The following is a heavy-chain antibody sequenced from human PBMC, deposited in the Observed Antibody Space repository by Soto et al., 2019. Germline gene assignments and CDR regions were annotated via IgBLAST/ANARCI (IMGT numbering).Heavy chain of an antibody. Sequence: QVQLQQWGAGLLKPSETLSLTCAVYGGSFSGYYWSWIRQPPGKGLEWIGEINHSGGTNYNPSLKSRVTISVDTSKNQFSLKLSSVTAADTAVYYCARGCGAAAGTGWFDPWGQGTLVTVSS. D-gene: IGHD6-13*01. V-gene: IGHV4-34*01. CDR2: INHSGGT. CDR1: GGSFSGYY. J-gene: IGHJ5*02. CDR3: ARGCGAAAGTGWFDP.